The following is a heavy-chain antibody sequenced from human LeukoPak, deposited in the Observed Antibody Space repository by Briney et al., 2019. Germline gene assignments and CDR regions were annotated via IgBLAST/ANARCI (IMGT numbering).Heavy chain of an antibody. CDR3: ARRNYGEGWGFDY. J-gene: IGHJ4*02. Sequence: SETLSLTCTDSGGSISNYYWSWIRQPPGKGLEWIGRIYTSGSTNYNPSLKSRVTISVDTSKNQFSLKLSSVTAADTAVYYCARRNYGEGWGFDYWGQGTLVTVSS. V-gene: IGHV4-4*07. CDR1: GGSISNYY. CDR2: IYTSGST. D-gene: IGHD4-17*01.